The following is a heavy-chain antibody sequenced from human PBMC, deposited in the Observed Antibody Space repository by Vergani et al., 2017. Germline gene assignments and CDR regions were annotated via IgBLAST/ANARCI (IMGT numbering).Heavy chain of an antibody. V-gene: IGHV3-33*01. J-gene: IGHJ4*02. CDR3: ARAYIAAAGSALDY. CDR2: IWYDGSNK. CDR1: GFTFSSYG. D-gene: IGHD6-13*01. Sequence: QVQLVESGGGVVQPGRSLRLSCAASGFTFSSYGMHWVRQAPGKGLEWVAVIWYDGSNKYYADSVKGRFTISRDNSKNTLYLQMNSLRAEDTAVYYCARAYIAAAGSALDYWGQGTLVTVSS.